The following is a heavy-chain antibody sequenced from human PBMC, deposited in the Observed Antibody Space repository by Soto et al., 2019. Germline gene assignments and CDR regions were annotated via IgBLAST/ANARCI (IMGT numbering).Heavy chain of an antibody. CDR1: GFSLNTGGLG. CDR2: IEWDDDK. D-gene: IGHD2-21*02. CDR3: TPSRGDGDCLRGYSSHYRDDMDV. Sequence: QITLKESGPTLVKPTQTLTLTCTFSGFSLNTGGLGVGWIRQPPGKALEWLALIEWDDDKRYSPSLKSRLSITQYNSNNHAVHTMTNIDPVDIATYHCTPSRGDGDCLRGYSSHYRDDMDVWGQGTTVTVSS. V-gene: IGHV2-5*02. J-gene: IGHJ6*02.